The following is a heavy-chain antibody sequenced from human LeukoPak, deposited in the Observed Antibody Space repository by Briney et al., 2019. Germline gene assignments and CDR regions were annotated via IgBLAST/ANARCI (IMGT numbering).Heavy chain of an antibody. J-gene: IGHJ6*02. Sequence: GGSLRLSCAASGFSFSTYAMSWVRQAPGKGLEWVSSISGNGGSTYYADSVKGRFTISRDNSKNTLYLQMNSLRAEDTAVYYCARFLWPYYYGMDVWGQGTTVTVSS. D-gene: IGHD3-3*01. CDR2: ISGNGGST. V-gene: IGHV3-23*01. CDR3: ARFLWPYYYGMDV. CDR1: GFSFSTYA.